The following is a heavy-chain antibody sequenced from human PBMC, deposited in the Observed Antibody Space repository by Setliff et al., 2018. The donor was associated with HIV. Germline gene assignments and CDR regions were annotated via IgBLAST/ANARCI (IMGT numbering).Heavy chain of an antibody. CDR3: AKDYSSGWFDY. J-gene: IGHJ4*02. D-gene: IGHD6-19*01. CDR1: GFTFSNYA. CDR2: ISGSGDTT. V-gene: IGHV3-23*01. Sequence: PRGVPRLSCAAPGFTFSNYAMTWVRQAPGRGLEWVSGISGSGDTTNYADSVKGRFTISRDNSKNTLYLQMNSLRAEDTAVYYCAKDYSSGWFDYWGQGTLVTVSS.